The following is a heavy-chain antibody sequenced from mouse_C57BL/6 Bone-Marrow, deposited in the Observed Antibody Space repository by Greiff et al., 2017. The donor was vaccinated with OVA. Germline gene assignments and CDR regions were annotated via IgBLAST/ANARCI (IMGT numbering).Heavy chain of an antibody. J-gene: IGHJ2*01. CDR2: IWSGGST. CDR3: ARRGYFDY. V-gene: IGHV2-2*01. CDR1: GFSLTSYG. Sequence: VKLMESGPGLVQPSQSLSITCTVSGFSLTSYGVHWVRQSPGKGLEWLGVIWSGGSTDYNAAFISRLSISKDNSKCQVFFKMNSLQADDTAIYYCARRGYFDYWGQGTTLTVSS.